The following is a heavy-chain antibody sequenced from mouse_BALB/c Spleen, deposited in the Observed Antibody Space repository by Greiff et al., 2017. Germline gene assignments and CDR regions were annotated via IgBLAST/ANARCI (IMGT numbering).Heavy chain of an antibody. V-gene: IGHV1-14*01. CDR2: INPYNDGT. CDR1: GYTFTSYV. D-gene: IGHD2-4*01. J-gene: IGHJ1*01. CDR3: ARSKATMITIDWYFDV. Sequence: EVQLQESGPELVKPGASVKMSCKASGYTFTSYVMHWVKQKPGQGLEWIGYINPYNDGTKYNEKFKGKATLTSDKSSSTAYMELSSLTSEDSAVYYCARSKATMITIDWYFDVWGAGTTVTVSS.